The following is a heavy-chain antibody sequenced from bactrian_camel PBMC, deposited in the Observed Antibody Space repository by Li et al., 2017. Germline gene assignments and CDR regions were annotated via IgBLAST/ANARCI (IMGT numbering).Heavy chain of an antibody. J-gene: IGHJ4*01. D-gene: IGHD3*01. V-gene: IGHV3S61*01. Sequence: HVQLVESGGGSVQSGGSLRLTCTASGYASAIKCWGWFRQAPGKEREGVACINVDSQTTTFYADSVKGRFTISRDNVKNTVTLQMNRLKSEDTALYYCATRISDCAYYTRDGCYSHRGQGTQVTVS. CDR2: INVDSQTTT. CDR1: GYASAIKC.